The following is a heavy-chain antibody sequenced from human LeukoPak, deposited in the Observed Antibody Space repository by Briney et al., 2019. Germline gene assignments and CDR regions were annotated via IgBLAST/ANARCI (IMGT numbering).Heavy chain of an antibody. Sequence: ASVKVSCKASGYTFTAYYMHWVRQAPGQGLEWMGLINPSGSSTLYAQKFQGRVTMTRDMSTTTDYMELSSLRSEDTAVYYCARDNSVGDIAWWFDPWGQGTLVTVSS. CDR3: ARDNSVGDIAWWFDP. J-gene: IGHJ5*02. CDR2: INPSGSST. CDR1: GYTFTAYY. V-gene: IGHV1-46*01. D-gene: IGHD3-16*02.